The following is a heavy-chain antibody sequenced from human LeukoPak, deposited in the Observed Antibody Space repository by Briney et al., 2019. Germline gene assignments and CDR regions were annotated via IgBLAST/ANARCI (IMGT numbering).Heavy chain of an antibody. CDR1: GGSISSYY. CDR2: IYTSGST. J-gene: IGHJ4*02. D-gene: IGHD3-10*01. Sequence: SETLSLTCTVSGGSISSYYWSWIRQPAGKGLEWMGRIYTSGSTNYNPFLKSRVTRSVDTSKNQSSLKISYVTAPDTVVHYCARASISGWFGELLSFDYWGQGTLVTVSS. V-gene: IGHV4-4*07. CDR3: ARASISGWFGELLSFDY.